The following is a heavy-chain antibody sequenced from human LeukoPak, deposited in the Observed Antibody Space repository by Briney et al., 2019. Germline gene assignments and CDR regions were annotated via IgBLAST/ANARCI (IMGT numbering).Heavy chain of an antibody. V-gene: IGHV3-23*01. CDR1: GFTFRSYA. D-gene: IGHD1-26*01. J-gene: IGHJ4*02. CDR2: ISGSGGSA. CDR3: AAGWYSGSTDY. Sequence: GGSLRLSCAASGFTFRSYAMRWVRQPPGKGLEWISSISGSGGSAQYADSVKGRFTISRDNSKNTLCLQMNSLRAEDTAVYFCAAGWYSGSTDYWGQGTLVTVSS.